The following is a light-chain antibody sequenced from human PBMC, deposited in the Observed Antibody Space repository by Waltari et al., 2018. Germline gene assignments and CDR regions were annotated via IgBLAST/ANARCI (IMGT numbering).Light chain of an antibody. J-gene: IGLJ2*01. CDR2: EVT. CDR3: SSYAGSNNLV. Sequence: QSALTQPPSASGSPGQSVTIPCTGTTSAVGDYVSWYQQHPGKAPKLMISEVTKRPSGVPDRFSGSKSGNTASLTVSGLQAEDEADYYCSSYAGSNNLVFGGGTKLTVL. CDR1: TSAVGDY. V-gene: IGLV2-8*01.